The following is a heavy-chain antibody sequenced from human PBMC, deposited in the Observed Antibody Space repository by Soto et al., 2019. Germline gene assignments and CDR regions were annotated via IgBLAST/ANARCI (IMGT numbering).Heavy chain of an antibody. D-gene: IGHD3-22*01. CDR1: GGSISSGGYS. CDR2: IYHSGST. CDR3: ASTDYYDSSGYSY. V-gene: IGHV4-30-2*01. J-gene: IGHJ4*02. Sequence: QLQLQESGSGLVKPSQTLSLTCAVSGGSISSGGYSWSWIRQPPGKGLEWIGYIYHSGSTYYNPSLKSRGPRSGDRSKSQFSLKLSSVTAADTAVYYCASTDYYDSSGYSYWGQGTLVTVSS.